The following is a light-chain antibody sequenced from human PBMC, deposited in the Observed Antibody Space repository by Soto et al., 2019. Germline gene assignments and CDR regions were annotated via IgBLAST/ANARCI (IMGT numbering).Light chain of an antibody. CDR3: QYYGNSRIT. V-gene: IGKV3-20*01. Sequence: VLTQSPGTLSLSPGGSATLSCRASQNINNNYLAWYQHKPGQAPRLLIYAASSGATGIPDRFSGSGSGTDFTLTINRLEPEDFVVYYCQYYGNSRITFGQGTRLEIK. CDR2: AAS. CDR1: QNINNNY. J-gene: IGKJ5*01.